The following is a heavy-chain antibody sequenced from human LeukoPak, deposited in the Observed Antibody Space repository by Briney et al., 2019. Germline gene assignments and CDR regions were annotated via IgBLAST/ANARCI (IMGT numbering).Heavy chain of an antibody. CDR2: ISGSGGST. J-gene: IGHJ4*02. Sequence: GGSLRLSCAASGFTFSSYAMSWVRQAPGKGLEWVSAISGSGGSTYYADSVKGRFTISRDNSKNTLYLQMNSLMPEDTAVYYSAIGHYYDSIGYPAGYWGQGTLVTVSS. CDR1: GFTFSSYA. V-gene: IGHV3-23*01. CDR3: AIGHYYDSIGYPAGY. D-gene: IGHD3-22*01.